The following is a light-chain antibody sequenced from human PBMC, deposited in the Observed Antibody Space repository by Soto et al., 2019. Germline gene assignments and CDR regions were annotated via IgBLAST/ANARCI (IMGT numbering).Light chain of an antibody. CDR2: GAS. V-gene: IGKV3-15*01. J-gene: IGKJ1*01. Sequence: EVVMTQSPASLSVSPGERVTLSCRASQNIRNKLAWYQQKPGQSPRLLISGASTREAGVPGRFSGSGSGTEFTRIISSLQSEDFAIYYCQQYNNWPPCTFGQGNKV. CDR1: QNIRNK. CDR3: QQYNNWPPCT.